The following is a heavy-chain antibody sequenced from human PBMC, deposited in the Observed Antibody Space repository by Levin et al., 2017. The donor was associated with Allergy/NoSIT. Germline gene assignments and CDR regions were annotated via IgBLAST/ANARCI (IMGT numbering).Heavy chain of an antibody. J-gene: IGHJ5*02. D-gene: IGHD2-15*01. CDR2: IYYDGNT. Sequence: SQTLSLTCSVSGASMTNYYWSWTRQPPGKGLEWIGYIYYDGNTSYNPSLKSRVTISVDTSKNQFSLKLSSVTAADTAIYYCARDHSGGGWFDPWGQGTLVTVSS. V-gene: IGHV4-59*01. CDR3: ARDHSGGGWFDP. CDR1: GASMTNYY.